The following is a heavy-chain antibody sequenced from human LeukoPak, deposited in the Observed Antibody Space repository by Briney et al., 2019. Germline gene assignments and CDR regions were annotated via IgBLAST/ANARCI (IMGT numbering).Heavy chain of an antibody. CDR3: ARDLRSGSGWFDY. D-gene: IGHD6-19*01. J-gene: IGHJ4*02. Sequence: GGSLRLSCAASGFTFSSYSMHWVRQAPGKGLEWVAVIWYDGSNKYYADSVKGRFTISRDNSKNTLYLQMNSLRAEDTAVYYCARDLRSGSGWFDYWGQGTLVTVSS. V-gene: IGHV3-33*01. CDR1: GFTFSSYS. CDR2: IWYDGSNK.